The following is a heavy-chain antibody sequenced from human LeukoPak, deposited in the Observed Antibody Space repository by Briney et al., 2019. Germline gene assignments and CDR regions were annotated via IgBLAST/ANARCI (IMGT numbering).Heavy chain of an antibody. CDR3: ARDFDCSSTSCSTDDY. V-gene: IGHV1-18*04. Sequence: WASVKVSCKASGYTFTSYGISWVRQAPGQGLEWMGWISAYNGNTNYAQKLQGRVTMTTDTSTSTAYMELRSLRSDDTAVYYCARDFDCSSTSCSTDDYWGQGTLVTVSS. J-gene: IGHJ4*02. CDR2: ISAYNGNT. CDR1: GYTFTSYG. D-gene: IGHD2-2*01.